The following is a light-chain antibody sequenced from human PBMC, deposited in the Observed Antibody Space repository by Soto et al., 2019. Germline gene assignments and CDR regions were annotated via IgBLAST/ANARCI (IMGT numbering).Light chain of an antibody. CDR2: GAS. CDR1: QSVSSN. J-gene: IGKJ4*01. Sequence: EIVMTQSPATLSVSPGERATLSCRASQSVSSNLAWYQQKPGQAPRFLIYGASTRATGIPARFSGSGSGTEFTLTISSLQSEDFAVYYCQQYNNWLSTFGGGTKVEIK. CDR3: QQYNNWLST. V-gene: IGKV3-15*01.